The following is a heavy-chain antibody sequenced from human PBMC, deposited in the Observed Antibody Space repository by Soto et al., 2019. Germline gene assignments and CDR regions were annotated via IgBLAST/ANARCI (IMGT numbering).Heavy chain of an antibody. Sequence: SETLSLTCAVYGGSFSGYYWSWIRQPPGKGLEWIGEINHSGSTNYNPSLKSRVTISVDTSKNQFSLKLSPVTAADTAVYYCARGPGYCSGGSCYSGYWGQGTLVTVSS. CDR2: INHSGST. CDR3: ARGPGYCSGGSCYSGY. D-gene: IGHD2-15*01. J-gene: IGHJ4*02. CDR1: GGSFSGYY. V-gene: IGHV4-34*01.